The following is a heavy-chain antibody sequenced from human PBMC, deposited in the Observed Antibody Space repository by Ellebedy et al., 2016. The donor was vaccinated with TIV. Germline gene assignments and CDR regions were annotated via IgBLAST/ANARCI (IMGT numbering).Heavy chain of an antibody. CDR2: ITTTGGDT. CDR3: ARRGYGDY. J-gene: IGHJ4*02. Sequence: GESLKISCAASRFTFSSYAMSWVRQAPGKGLEWVSAITTTGGDTYYADSVRGRFTISRDNSKNTLYLQMNRLRPADTAVYYCARRGYGDYWGQGTLVTVSS. CDR1: RFTFSSYA. D-gene: IGHD5-12*01. V-gene: IGHV3-23*01.